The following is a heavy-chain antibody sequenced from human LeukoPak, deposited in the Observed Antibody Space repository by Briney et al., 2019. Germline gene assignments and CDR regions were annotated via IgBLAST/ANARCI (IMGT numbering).Heavy chain of an antibody. J-gene: IGHJ4*02. D-gene: IGHD2-15*01. Sequence: GGSLRLSCAASGFTFSSYGMHWVRQAPGKGLEWVAFIRYDGSNKYYADSVKGRFTISRDNSKTTLYLQLNSLRAEDTAVYYWAKPSLAGGRGIDCWGQGTLVTVSS. V-gene: IGHV3-30*02. CDR1: GFTFSSYG. CDR3: AKPSLAGGRGIDC. CDR2: IRYDGSNK.